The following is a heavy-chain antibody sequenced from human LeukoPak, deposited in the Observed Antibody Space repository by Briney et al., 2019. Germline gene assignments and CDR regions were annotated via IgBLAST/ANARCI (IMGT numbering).Heavy chain of an antibody. Sequence: ASVKVSCKASGFTFTSSTIQWVRQARGQRLEWIGWIVVGSGNTNYAQRFQERVTITRDMSTSTAYMELSNLRSEDTAVYYCFVLRYFDWLLYGGRGFDYGMDVWGQGTTVSVSS. D-gene: IGHD3-9*01. CDR1: GFTFTSST. CDR3: FVLRYFDWLLYGGRGFDYGMDV. CDR2: IVVGSGNT. J-gene: IGHJ6*02. V-gene: IGHV1-58*02.